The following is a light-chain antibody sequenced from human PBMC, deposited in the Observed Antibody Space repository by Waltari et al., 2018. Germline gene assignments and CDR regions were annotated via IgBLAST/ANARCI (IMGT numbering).Light chain of an antibody. V-gene: IGKV3-11*01. J-gene: IGKJ1*01. CDR1: QDVSSY. Sequence: EIVLTQSPATLSLSPGERATLSCRASQDVSSYLAWYQQRTGQAPRLLIYSAANRATGIPARFSGSGSGTDFTLTISSLEPEDVAVYYCQQRSDWPRTFGQGTKVEIK. CDR2: SAA. CDR3: QQRSDWPRT.